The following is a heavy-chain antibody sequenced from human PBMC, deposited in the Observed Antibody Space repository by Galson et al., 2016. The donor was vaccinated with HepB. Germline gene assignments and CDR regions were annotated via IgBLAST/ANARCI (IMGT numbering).Heavy chain of an antibody. CDR1: GSTISGSW. CDR3: ARGAFL. D-gene: IGHD2/OR15-2a*01. Sequence: SLRLSCAVSGSTISGSWMYWVRQAPGKGLEWVANISPDGSGKNYADSVKGRFTISRDDAKNSLYLQMDSLRAEDTAVYYCARGAFLGGQGTLVTVSS. V-gene: IGHV3-7*01. CDR2: ISPDGSGK. J-gene: IGHJ4*02.